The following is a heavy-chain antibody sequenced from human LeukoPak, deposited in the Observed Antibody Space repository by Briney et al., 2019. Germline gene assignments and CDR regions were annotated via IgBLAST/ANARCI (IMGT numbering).Heavy chain of an antibody. J-gene: IGHJ2*01. Sequence: SETLSLTCTVSGGSISSYYWSWIRQPPGKGLEWIGSIHHSGNTYYNPSLKSRVTISVDTSKNQFSLKLSSVTAADTAVYYCARAIYCSGGSCYSSQYFDLWGRGTLVTVSS. CDR3: ARAIYCSGGSCYSSQYFDL. V-gene: IGHV4-38-2*02. CDR1: GGSISSYY. D-gene: IGHD2-15*01. CDR2: IHHSGNT.